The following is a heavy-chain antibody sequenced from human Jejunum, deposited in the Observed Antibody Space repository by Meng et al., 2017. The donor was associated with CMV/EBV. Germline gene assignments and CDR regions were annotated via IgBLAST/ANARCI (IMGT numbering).Heavy chain of an antibody. Sequence: AASGFTLRSYAMNWVRQAPGKGLEWVSTSSASGGTTYYADAVMGRFTISRDSSKSTLYLQLNSLRVEDTAVYYCAKQGYRNDLDLWGQGTQVTVSS. V-gene: IGHV3-23*01. D-gene: IGHD4-11*01. J-gene: IGHJ5*02. CDR1: GFTLRSYA. CDR3: AKQGYRNDLDL. CDR2: SSASGGTT.